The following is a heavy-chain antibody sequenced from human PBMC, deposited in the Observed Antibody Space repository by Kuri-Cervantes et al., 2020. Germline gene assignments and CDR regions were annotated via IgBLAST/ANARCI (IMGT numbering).Heavy chain of an antibody. D-gene: IGHD3-3*01. CDR2: ISYDGSNK. Sequence: GESLKISCAASGFTFSSYAMHWVRQAPGKGLEWVAVISYDGSNKYYADSVKGRFTISRDNSKNTLYLQMNSLRAEDTAVYYCAKPVLRFLEWLLFFDYWGQGTTVTVSS. CDR3: AKPVLRFLEWLLFFDY. CDR1: GFTFSSYA. V-gene: IGHV3-30-3*02. J-gene: IGHJ4*03.